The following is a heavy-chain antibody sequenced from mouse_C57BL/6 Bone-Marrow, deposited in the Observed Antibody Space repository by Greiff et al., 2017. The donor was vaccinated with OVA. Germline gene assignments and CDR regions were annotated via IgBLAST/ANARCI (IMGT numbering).Heavy chain of an antibody. CDR1: GYAFSSSW. J-gene: IGHJ2*01. CDR2: IYPGDGDT. V-gene: IGHV1-82*01. Sequence: VQRVESGPELVKPGASVKISCKASGYAFSSSWMNWVKQRPGKGLEWIGRIYPGDGDTNYNGKFKGKATLTADKSSSTAYMQLSSLTSEDSAVYFCAREGGLLWDYFDDWGKGTTLTVSS. CDR3: AREGGLLWDYFDD. D-gene: IGHD2-1*01.